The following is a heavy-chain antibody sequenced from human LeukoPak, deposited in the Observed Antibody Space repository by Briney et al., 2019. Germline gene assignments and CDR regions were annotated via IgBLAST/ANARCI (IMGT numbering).Heavy chain of an antibody. CDR1: GFTFGDYA. Sequence: GGSLRLSCIVSGFTFGDYAMGWVRQAPGKGLEWVGFIRSKAYGGTTEYAASVKGRFTISRDDSKSIAYLQMNSLKTEDTAVYYCTRDRSGSYYFDYWGQGTLVTVSS. V-gene: IGHV3-49*04. CDR2: IRSKAYGGTT. J-gene: IGHJ4*02. CDR3: TRDRSGSYYFDY. D-gene: IGHD1-26*01.